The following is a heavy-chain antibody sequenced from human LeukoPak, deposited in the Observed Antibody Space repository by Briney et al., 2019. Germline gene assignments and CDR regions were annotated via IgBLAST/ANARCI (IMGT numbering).Heavy chain of an antibody. Sequence: SETLSLTCAVYGGSFSGYYWSWIRQPPGKGLEWIGEINHSGSTNYNLSLKSRVTISVDTSKNQFSLKLSSVTAADTAVYYCAREAHKFDYWGQGTLVTVSS. CDR2: INHSGST. V-gene: IGHV4-34*01. CDR1: GGSFSGYY. J-gene: IGHJ4*02. CDR3: AREAHKFDY.